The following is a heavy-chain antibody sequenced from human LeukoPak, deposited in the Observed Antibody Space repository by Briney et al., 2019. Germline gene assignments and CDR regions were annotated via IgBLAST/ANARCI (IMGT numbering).Heavy chain of an antibody. CDR1: GYTFTSYY. D-gene: IGHD1-26*01. CDR3: ARNGGSYYSYYYYYMDV. Sequence: ASVTVSCKASGYTFTSYYMHWVRQAPGQGLEWMGIINPSGGSTSYAQKFQGRVTITRDMSTSTVYMELSSLRSEDTAVYYCARNGGSYYSYYYYYMDVWGKGTTVTVFS. J-gene: IGHJ6*03. V-gene: IGHV1-46*01. CDR2: INPSGGST.